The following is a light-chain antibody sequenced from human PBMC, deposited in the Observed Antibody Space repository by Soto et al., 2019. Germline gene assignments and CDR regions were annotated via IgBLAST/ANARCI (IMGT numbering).Light chain of an antibody. Sequence: EIVLTQSPATLSLSPGERATLSCRASQSVSSYLAWYQQKPGQAPRLLIYDASNRATGIPARFSGSGSGTDFTLTISILEPEDFAVYYCQLRSNWPPGFGGGTKVEIK. CDR2: DAS. CDR1: QSVSSY. V-gene: IGKV3-11*01. J-gene: IGKJ4*01. CDR3: QLRSNWPPG.